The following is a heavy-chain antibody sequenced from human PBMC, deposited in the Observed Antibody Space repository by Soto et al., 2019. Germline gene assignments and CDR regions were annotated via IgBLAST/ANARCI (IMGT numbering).Heavy chain of an antibody. Sequence: SETLSLTCTVSGGSISSGGYYWSWIRQHPGKGLEWIGYIYYSGSTYYNPSLKSRVTISVDTSKNQFSLKLSSVTAADTAVYYCASWPRGSYSPVDYWGQGTLVTVSS. CDR1: GGSISSGGYY. J-gene: IGHJ4*02. D-gene: IGHD1-26*01. CDR3: ASWPRGSYSPVDY. V-gene: IGHV4-31*03. CDR2: IYYSGST.